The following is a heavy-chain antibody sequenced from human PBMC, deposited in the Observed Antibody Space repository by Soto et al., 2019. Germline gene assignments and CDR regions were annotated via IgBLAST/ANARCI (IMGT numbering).Heavy chain of an antibody. CDR2: IYYSGST. J-gene: IGHJ6*02. Sequence: PSETLCLTCTVAGGDISTYDWNWIRQPPGKGLEWIAYIYYSGSTNYNPSLKSRVTMSLDTSKSQFSLNLNSVTATDTAVYYCAAYYDSSGYYGGYYYYYGMDVWGQGTTVTVSS. CDR3: AAYYDSSGYYGGYYYYYGMDV. D-gene: IGHD3-22*01. V-gene: IGHV4-59*01. CDR1: GGDISTYD.